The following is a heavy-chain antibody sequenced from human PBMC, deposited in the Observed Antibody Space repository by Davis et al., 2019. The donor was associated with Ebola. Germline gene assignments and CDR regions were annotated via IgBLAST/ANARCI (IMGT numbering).Heavy chain of an antibody. CDR2: IYYSGST. V-gene: IGHV4-59*01. Sequence: GSLRLSCTVSGDSIRSYYWSWIRQPPGKGLEWIGYIYYSGSTNYNPSLKSRVTISVDTSKNQFSLKLSSVTAADTAVYYCASGPFYYDSSGYGEAFDIWGQGTMVTVSS. CDR3: ASGPFYYDSSGYGEAFDI. J-gene: IGHJ3*02. D-gene: IGHD3-22*01. CDR1: GDSIRSYY.